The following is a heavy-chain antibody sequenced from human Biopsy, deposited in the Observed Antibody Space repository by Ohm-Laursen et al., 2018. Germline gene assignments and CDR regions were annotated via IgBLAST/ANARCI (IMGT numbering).Heavy chain of an antibody. CDR1: GESFNGYY. D-gene: IGHD3-22*01. J-gene: IGHJ6*02. Sequence: GTLSLTCAVYGESFNGYYWSWIRQTPGKGLEWIGEINHSGRTNYNPSLKSRVTISVDTSKNQFSLKVRSVAAADTAVYYCVRGVDYYDPYHYYALDVWGQGTTVTVSS. V-gene: IGHV4-34*01. CDR3: VRGVDYYDPYHYYALDV. CDR2: INHSGRT.